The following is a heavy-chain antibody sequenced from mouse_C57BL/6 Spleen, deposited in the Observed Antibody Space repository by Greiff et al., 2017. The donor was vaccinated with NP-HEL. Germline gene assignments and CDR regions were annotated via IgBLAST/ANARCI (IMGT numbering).Heavy chain of an antibody. J-gene: IGHJ2*01. Sequence: QVQLKESGPELVKPGASVKISCKASGYAFSSSWMNWVKQRPGKGLEWIGRIYPGDGDTNYNGKFKGKATLTADKSSSTAYMQLSSLTSEDSAVYFCARSGGITLFDYWGQGTTLTVSS. CDR2: IYPGDGDT. D-gene: IGHD1-1*01. CDR1: GYAFSSSW. CDR3: ARSGGITLFDY. V-gene: IGHV1-82*01.